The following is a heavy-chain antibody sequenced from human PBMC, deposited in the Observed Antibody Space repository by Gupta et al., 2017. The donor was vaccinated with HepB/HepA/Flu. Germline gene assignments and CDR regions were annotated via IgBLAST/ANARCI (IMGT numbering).Heavy chain of an antibody. J-gene: IGHJ4*02. CDR2: SSSSGSTI. Sequence: EVQLVESGGGLVQPGGSLRLSGAASGFTFSSYEMNWVRQAPGKGLEWVSYSSSSGSTIYYADAVKGRCTISRDNAKNSLYLQMNSLRAEDTAVYYCARVTTFGYWGQGTLVTVSS. V-gene: IGHV3-48*03. D-gene: IGHD3-10*02. CDR3: ARVTTFGY. CDR1: GFTFSSYE.